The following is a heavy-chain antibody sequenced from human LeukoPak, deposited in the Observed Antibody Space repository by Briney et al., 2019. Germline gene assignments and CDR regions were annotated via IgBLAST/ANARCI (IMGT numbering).Heavy chain of an antibody. CDR3: ARGTSLGNDGEYC. CDR2: IIPIFGTA. CDR1: GGTFSSYA. J-gene: IGHJ4*02. D-gene: IGHD1-1*01. V-gene: IGHV1-69*05. Sequence: ASVKVSCKASGGTFSSYAISWVRQAPGQGLEWMGRIIPIFGTANYAQKFQGRVTITTDESTSTAYMELSSLRSEDTAVYYCARGTSLGNDGEYCWGQGTLVTVSS.